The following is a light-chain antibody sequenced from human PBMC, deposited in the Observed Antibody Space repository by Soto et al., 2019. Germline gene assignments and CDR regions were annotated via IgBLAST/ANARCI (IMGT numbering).Light chain of an antibody. Sequence: EIVMTQSPATLSVSPGEGATLSCRASQGIATTVAWYQQKPGQTPRLLIYDAFIRAAGVPARFSGSASGTEFTLSVASLQSKVLAVYYCQHYSDWPLPFGGGPRGENK. CDR1: QGIATT. J-gene: IGKJ4*01. V-gene: IGKV3-15*01. CDR3: QHYSDWPLP. CDR2: DAF.